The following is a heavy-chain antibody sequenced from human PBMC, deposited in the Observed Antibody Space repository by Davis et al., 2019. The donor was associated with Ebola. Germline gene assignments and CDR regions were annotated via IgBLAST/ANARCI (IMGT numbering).Heavy chain of an antibody. J-gene: IGHJ6*02. CDR3: ARGSRNMDV. CDR2: IKEDGSEK. Sequence: GESLKISCAASGFTFNNYWMSWVRQAPGKGLEWVAKIKEDGSEKLEVDSVKGRFTISRDNAKDSLYLQMNSLRAEDTAVYYCARGSRNMDVWGQGTTVTVSS. V-gene: IGHV3-7*03. CDR1: GFTFNNYW.